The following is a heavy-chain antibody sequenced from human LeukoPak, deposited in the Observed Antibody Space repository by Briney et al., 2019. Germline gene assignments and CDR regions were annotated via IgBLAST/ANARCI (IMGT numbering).Heavy chain of an antibody. V-gene: IGHV1-69*04. CDR2: IIPILGIA. CDR1: GGTFSSYA. CDR3: ASDLTSTIAAFDY. D-gene: IGHD6-13*01. J-gene: IGHJ4*02. Sequence: SVKVSCKASGGTFSSYAISWVRQAPGQGLEWMGRIIPILGIADYAQKFQGRVTITADKSTSTAYMELSSLRSEDTAVYYCASDLTSTIAAFDYWGQGTLVTVSS.